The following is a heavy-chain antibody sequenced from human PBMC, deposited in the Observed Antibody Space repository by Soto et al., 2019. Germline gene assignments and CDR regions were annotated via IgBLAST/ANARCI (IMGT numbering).Heavy chain of an antibody. Sequence: QVQLQQWGAGLLKPSETLSLTCAVYGGFVSSGSYYWSWIRQPPGKGLEWVGEMSHSGGTHFIPSLKSRVTISVDTSKNQFSLKMSSVTAADTALYYFARVERGTATTVVDAFDIWGPGTMVTVSS. CDR2: MSHSGGT. D-gene: IGHD1-1*01. J-gene: IGHJ3*02. CDR1: GGFVSSGSYY. V-gene: IGHV4-34*01. CDR3: ARVERGTATTVVDAFDI.